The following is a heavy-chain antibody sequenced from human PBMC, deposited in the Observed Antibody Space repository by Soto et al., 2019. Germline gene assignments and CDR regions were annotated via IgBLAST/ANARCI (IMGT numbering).Heavy chain of an antibody. J-gene: IGHJ4*01. Sequence: GSLRLSCAASGFTFGSYWMSWVRQAPGKGLEWLATIKWDASEKKYVDSVKGRFTMSRDNAKTSLYLQMASLRAEDTAVYYCERDSGYGSGTSVNPYLDYWGHGTLVTVSS. D-gene: IGHD3-10*01. CDR2: IKWDASEK. CDR1: GFTFGSYW. CDR3: ERDSGYGSGTSVNPYLDY. V-gene: IGHV3-7*01.